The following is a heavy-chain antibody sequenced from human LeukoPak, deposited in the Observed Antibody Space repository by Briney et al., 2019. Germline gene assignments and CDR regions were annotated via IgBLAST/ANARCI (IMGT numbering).Heavy chain of an antibody. V-gene: IGHV4-59*01. CDR3: ARGADDSSCYREFDY. J-gene: IGHJ4*02. CDR2: IYYSGST. Sequence: PSETLSLTCTVSGGSISSYYWSWIRQPPGKGLEWIGYIYYSGSTNYNPSLKSRVTISVDTSKNQFSLKLTSVTAADTAVYYCARGADDSSCYREFDYGGQGTLVPVSS. CDR1: GGSISSYY. D-gene: IGHD3-22*01.